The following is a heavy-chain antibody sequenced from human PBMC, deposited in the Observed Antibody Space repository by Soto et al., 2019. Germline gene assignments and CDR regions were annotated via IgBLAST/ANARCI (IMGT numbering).Heavy chain of an antibody. CDR2: IYYSGST. V-gene: IGHV4-31*03. Sequence: SETLSLTCTVSGGSISSGGYYWSWIRQHPGKGLEWIGYIYYSGSTYYNPSLKSRVTISVDTSKNQFSLKLSSVTAADTAVYYCARERLNYYDSSGLDYWGQGTLVTVSS. CDR1: GGSISSGGYY. J-gene: IGHJ4*02. CDR3: ARERLNYYDSSGLDY. D-gene: IGHD3-22*01.